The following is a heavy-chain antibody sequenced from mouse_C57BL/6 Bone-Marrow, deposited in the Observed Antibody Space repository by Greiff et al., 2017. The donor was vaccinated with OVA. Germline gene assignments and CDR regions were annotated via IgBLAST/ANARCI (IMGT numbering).Heavy chain of an antibody. Sequence: VQLQQSGAELMKPGASVKLSCKATGYTFTGYWIEWVKQRPGHGLEWIGEILPGSGSTNYNEKFKGKATFTADTSSNTAYMQLSSLTTEDSAIDYCARPLITTVVAEDWYFDVWGTGTTVTVSS. CDR2: ILPGSGST. V-gene: IGHV1-9*01. CDR3: ARPLITTVVAEDWYFDV. CDR1: GYTFTGYW. D-gene: IGHD1-1*01. J-gene: IGHJ1*03.